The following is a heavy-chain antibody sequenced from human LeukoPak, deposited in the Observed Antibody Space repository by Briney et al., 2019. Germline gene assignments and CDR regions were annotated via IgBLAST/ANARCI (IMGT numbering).Heavy chain of an antibody. CDR2: IYSSGST. CDR1: GGSISSYY. Sequence: SETLSLTCTVSGGSISSYYWTWIRQPAGKGLEWIGRIYSSGSTSYNPSLKSRVIMSVDKSQNQFSLKLSSVTAADTAVYYCARARDYYDSSSCPNWFDPWGQGTLVTVSS. CDR3: ARARDYYDSSSCPNWFDP. J-gene: IGHJ5*02. V-gene: IGHV4-4*07. D-gene: IGHD3-22*01.